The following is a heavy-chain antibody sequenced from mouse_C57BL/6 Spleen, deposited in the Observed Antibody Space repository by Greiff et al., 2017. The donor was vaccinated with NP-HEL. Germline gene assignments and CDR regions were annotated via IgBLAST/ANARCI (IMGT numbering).Heavy chain of an antibody. CDR1: GYAFRSYW. D-gene: IGHD5-5*01. J-gene: IGHJ2*01. Sequence: VQLQESGAELVKPGASVKISCKASGYAFRSYWMNWVKQRPGKGLEWIGQINPGDGDTNSNGKFKGKATLTADKSSSTAYMQLSSLTSEYSAVYFCARDHPTLYYFDYWGQGTTLTVAS. CDR2: INPGDGDT. V-gene: IGHV1-80*01. CDR3: ARDHPTLYYFDY.